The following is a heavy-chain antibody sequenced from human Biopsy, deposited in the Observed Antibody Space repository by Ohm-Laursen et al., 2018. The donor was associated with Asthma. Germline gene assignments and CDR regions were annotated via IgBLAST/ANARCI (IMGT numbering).Heavy chain of an antibody. D-gene: IGHD3-22*01. CDR2: IHHSGTS. CDR1: GDSITSGGCC. V-gene: IGHV4-31*03. CDR3: ARIPRGSGSYFVDY. Sequence: TLSLTCPVSGDSITSGGCCWNWIRQHPGKGLEWIGYIHHSGTSYFNPSLKSRVSFSRDTSKNQSSLRLSSVTAADPAMYYCARIPRGSGSYFVDYWGQGTLVTVSS. J-gene: IGHJ4*02.